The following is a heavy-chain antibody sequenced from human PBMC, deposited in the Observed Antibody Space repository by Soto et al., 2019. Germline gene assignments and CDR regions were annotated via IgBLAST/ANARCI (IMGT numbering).Heavy chain of an antibody. Sequence: QITLKESGPTLVKPTQTLTLTCTFSGFSLSTSGVGVGWIRQPPGKALEWLALIYWDDDKRYSPSLKSRLTIPKNTSKNQVVLTRTNMAPVETAQYYCAHKLGGSKRGWFDPGAREPWSPSPQ. CDR2: IYWDDDK. J-gene: IGHJ5*02. CDR3: AHKLGGSKRGWFDP. D-gene: IGHD1-26*01. CDR1: GFSLSTSGVG. V-gene: IGHV2-5*02.